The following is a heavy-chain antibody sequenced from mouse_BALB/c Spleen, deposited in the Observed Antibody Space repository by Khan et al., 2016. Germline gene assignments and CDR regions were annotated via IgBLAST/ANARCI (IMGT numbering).Heavy chain of an antibody. D-gene: IGHD1-3*01. CDR1: GFSLTSYG. CDR3: ARGNNYPFAY. CDR2: IWAGGST. Sequence: VQLVESGPGLVAPSQSLSITCTVSGFSLTSYGVHWVRQPPGKGLEWLGVIWAGGSTNYNSALMSRLSISKDNSKSQVFLKMNSLQTDDTAMYYCARGNNYPFAYWGQGTLVTVSA. J-gene: IGHJ3*01. V-gene: IGHV2-9*02.